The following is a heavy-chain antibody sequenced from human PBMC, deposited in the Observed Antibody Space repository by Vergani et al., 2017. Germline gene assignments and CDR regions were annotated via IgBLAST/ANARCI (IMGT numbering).Heavy chain of an antibody. Sequence: VQLVESGGGLVQPGGSLRLSCAASGFTFSSYGMHWVRQAPGKGLEWVAVISYDGSNKYYADSVKGRFTISRDNSKNTLYLQMNSLRAEDTAVYYCAKGGSSSGWFDAFDIWGQGTMVTVSS. CDR2: ISYDGSNK. J-gene: IGHJ3*02. CDR3: AKGGSSSGWFDAFDI. CDR1: GFTFSSYG. D-gene: IGHD6-19*01. V-gene: IGHV3-30*18.